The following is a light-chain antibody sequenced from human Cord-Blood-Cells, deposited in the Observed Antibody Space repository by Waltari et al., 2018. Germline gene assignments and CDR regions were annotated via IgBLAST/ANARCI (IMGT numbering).Light chain of an antibody. CDR3: CSYAGSYTYV. Sequence: QSALTQPRSVSGSPGQSVTIPCTGTSSDIGGFNYVCWYPQHPGKAPKLMIYDVSKRPSGVPDRFSGSKSGNTASLTISGLQAEDEADYYCCSYAGSYTYVFGTGTKVTVL. V-gene: IGLV2-11*01. CDR1: SSDIGGFNY. J-gene: IGLJ1*01. CDR2: DVS.